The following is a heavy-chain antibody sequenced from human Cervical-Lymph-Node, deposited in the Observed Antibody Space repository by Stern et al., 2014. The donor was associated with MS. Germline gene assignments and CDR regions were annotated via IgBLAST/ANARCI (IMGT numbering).Heavy chain of an antibody. V-gene: IGHV3-53*01. Sequence: EVQLEESGGGVIQPGGSLRLSCTASWFTVSRDYMTLVRQAPGKGLEWLSLITNVGSTFYTDSVKGRFTISRDDSKNTVYLHMTSLRAEDTAMYYCARDTSSPERSDWWGQGTLVTVSS. D-gene: IGHD1-1*01. CDR3: ARDTSSPERSDW. CDR2: ITNVGST. J-gene: IGHJ4*02. CDR1: WFTVSRDY.